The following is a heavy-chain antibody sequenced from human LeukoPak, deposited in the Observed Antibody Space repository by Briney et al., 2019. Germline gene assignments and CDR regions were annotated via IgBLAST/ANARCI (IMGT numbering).Heavy chain of an antibody. CDR3: AREQLTGRAFDF. CDR1: GYTFTSYY. D-gene: IGHD1-1*01. V-gene: IGHV1-46*01. CDR2: INPSGGST. J-gene: IGHJ3*01. Sequence: ASVKVSCKASGYTFTSYYMHWVRQAPGQGLEWMGIINPSGGSTSYAQKFQGRVTITRDTSINSAYMELSRLRSDDTAMYYCAREQLTGRAFDFWGQGTVVTVSS.